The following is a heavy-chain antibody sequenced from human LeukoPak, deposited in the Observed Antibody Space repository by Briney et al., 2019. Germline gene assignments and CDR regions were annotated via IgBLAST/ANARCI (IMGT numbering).Heavy chain of an antibody. CDR3: ARGRKIMITMVRGALASTDGFDI. CDR2: INPSGGST. D-gene: IGHD3-10*01. J-gene: IGHJ3*02. Sequence: ASVKVSCKASGYTFTSYYMHWVRQAPGQGLEWMGIINPSGGSTSYAQKFQGRVTMTRDMSTSTVYMELSRLRSDDTAVYFCARGRKIMITMVRGALASTDGFDIWGQGTLVTVSS. CDR1: GYTFTSYY. V-gene: IGHV1-46*01.